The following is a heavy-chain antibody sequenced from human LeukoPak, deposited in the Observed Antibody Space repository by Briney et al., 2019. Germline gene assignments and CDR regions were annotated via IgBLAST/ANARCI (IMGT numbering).Heavy chain of an antibody. Sequence: SETLSLTCTVSGGSINNYYLSWIRQPAGKGLEWIGRIYSSGSANYNPSLKSRVTMSLDTSKNQFSLKLSSVTAADTAVYYCARGGDYGDSRFDYWGQGTLVTVSS. D-gene: IGHD4-17*01. CDR2: IYSSGSA. CDR3: ARGGDYGDSRFDY. V-gene: IGHV4-4*07. J-gene: IGHJ4*02. CDR1: GGSINNYY.